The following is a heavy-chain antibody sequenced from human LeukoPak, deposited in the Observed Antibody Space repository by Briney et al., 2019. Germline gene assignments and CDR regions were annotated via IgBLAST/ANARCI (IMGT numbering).Heavy chain of an antibody. CDR2: IYYSGST. CDR1: GGSISGYY. Sequence: SETLSLTCTVSGGSISGYYWSWIRQPPGKGLEWVGYIYYSGSTNYNPSLKSRVTISVDTSKNQFSLKLSSVTAADTAVYYCARTYYDFWSGYSGAFDIWGQGTMVTVSS. CDR3: ARTYYDFWSGYSGAFDI. J-gene: IGHJ3*02. D-gene: IGHD3-3*01. V-gene: IGHV4-59*01.